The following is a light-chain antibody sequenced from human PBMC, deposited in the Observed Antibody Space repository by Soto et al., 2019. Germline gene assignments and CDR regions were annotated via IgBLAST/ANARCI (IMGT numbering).Light chain of an antibody. CDR2: AAS. CDR3: QQSFGTPLT. J-gene: IGKJ4*01. Sequence: DIQLTQSPSFLSASVGDRVTITCRASQGISSYLAWYQQKPGKAPKLLIYAASTLQSGVPSRFSGSGSGTDFTLTISSLQPEDSATYYCQQSFGTPLTFGGGTKVDIK. V-gene: IGKV1-9*01. CDR1: QGISSY.